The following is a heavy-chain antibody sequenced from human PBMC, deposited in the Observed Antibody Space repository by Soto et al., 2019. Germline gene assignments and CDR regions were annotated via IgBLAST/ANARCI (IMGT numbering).Heavy chain of an antibody. Sequence: GESLKISCAASGFTFSSYSMNWVRQAPGKGLEWVSSISSSSSYIYYADSVKGRFTISRDNAKNSLYLQMNSLRAEDTAVYYCARLGGVAGTYYFDYWGQGTLVTVSS. D-gene: IGHD2-15*01. CDR3: ARLGGVAGTYYFDY. CDR1: GFTFSSYS. CDR2: ISSSSSYI. J-gene: IGHJ4*02. V-gene: IGHV3-21*01.